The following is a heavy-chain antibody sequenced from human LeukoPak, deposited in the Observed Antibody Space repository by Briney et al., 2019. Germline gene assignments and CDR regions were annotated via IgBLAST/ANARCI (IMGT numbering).Heavy chain of an antibody. CDR1: GGSISSYY. CDR2: IYYSGST. CDR3: ARGLGFDYGMDV. Sequence: SETLSLTCTVSGGSISSYYWSWIRQPPGKGLEWIGYIYYSGSTNYNPSLKSRVTISVDTSKNQFSLKLSSVTAADTAVYYCARGLGFDYGMDVWGQGTTVTVSS. D-gene: IGHD1-26*01. J-gene: IGHJ6*02. V-gene: IGHV4-59*01.